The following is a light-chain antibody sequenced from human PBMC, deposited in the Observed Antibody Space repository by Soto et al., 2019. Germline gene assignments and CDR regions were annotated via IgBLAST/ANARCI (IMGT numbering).Light chain of an antibody. Sequence: EIVLTQSPGTLSLSPGERATLSCRASHSVSSSYLAWYQQKPGQAPRLLIYGASSRATGIPDRFSGSGSGTDFTLTISRREPEDFAVYYCQQYGSSPPYTFGQGTNLEIK. CDR2: GAS. J-gene: IGKJ2*01. CDR1: HSVSSSY. V-gene: IGKV3-20*01. CDR3: QQYGSSPPYT.